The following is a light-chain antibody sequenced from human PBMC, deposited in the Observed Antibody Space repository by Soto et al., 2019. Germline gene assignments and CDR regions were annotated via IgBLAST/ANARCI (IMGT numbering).Light chain of an antibody. CDR3: LQYGSSRPVT. V-gene: IGKV3-20*01. J-gene: IGKJ4*01. CDR1: QSVSSSY. CDR2: GAS. Sequence: EIVLTQSPGTLSLSPGERATLSCRASQSVSSSYLAWYQQKPGQAPRLLFYGASSRATGIPDRFSGSGSGTDFTLTISRLEPEDFAVYYCLQYGSSRPVTFGGGTKVEIK.